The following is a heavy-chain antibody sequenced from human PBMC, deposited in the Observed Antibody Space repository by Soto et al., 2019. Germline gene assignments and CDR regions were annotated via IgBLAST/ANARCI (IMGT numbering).Heavy chain of an antibody. CDR3: AKGELLSKGPSRIDY. D-gene: IGHD1-26*01. CDR2: ISGGGGST. Sequence: LRLSCAASGFTFSSYTMSWVRQAPGKGLEWVSAISGGGGSTYYADSVKGRFTISRDNSKNTLYLQMNSLRAEDTALYYCAKGELLSKGPSRIDYWGQGTLVTVYS. V-gene: IGHV3-23*01. J-gene: IGHJ4*02. CDR1: GFTFSSYT.